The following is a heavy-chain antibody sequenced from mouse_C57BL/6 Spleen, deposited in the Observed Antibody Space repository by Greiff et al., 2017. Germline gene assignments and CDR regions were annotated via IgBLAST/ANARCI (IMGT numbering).Heavy chain of an antibody. V-gene: IGHV1-64*01. J-gene: IGHJ4*01. Sequence: QVQLKQPGADLVKPGASLKLSCTASGYTFTSYWMHWVKQRPGQGLEWIGLIPPNSGSTNYNVHIKSKATRTVDKSSSTAYKQLSSLTSENAAVYYCARSYYAMDYWGQGTSVTVSS. CDR3: ARSYYAMDY. CDR1: GYTFTSYW. CDR2: IPPNSGST.